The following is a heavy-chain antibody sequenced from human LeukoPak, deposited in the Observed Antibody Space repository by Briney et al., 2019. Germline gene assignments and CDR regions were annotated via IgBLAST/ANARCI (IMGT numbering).Heavy chain of an antibody. Sequence: GGSLSLFYAVSGFTLNSKDMCCVRQAPGKGLEWVSAISRIGVTTYYADFGEGRFTISRDTSKNTLYLQMNTLRPEDTAVYYCAKEEVPYIYWGQGTLVTVSS. CDR1: GFTLNSKD. CDR3: AKEEVPYIY. CDR2: ISRIGVTT. D-gene: IGHD2-2*01. J-gene: IGHJ4*02. V-gene: IGHV3-23*01.